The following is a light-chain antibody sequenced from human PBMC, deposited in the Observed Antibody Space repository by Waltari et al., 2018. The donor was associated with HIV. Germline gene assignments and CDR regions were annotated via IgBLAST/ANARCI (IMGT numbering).Light chain of an antibody. CDR3: QQYDNWPPWT. V-gene: IGKV3D-15*01. CDR1: QRVSSN. J-gene: IGKJ1*01. CDR2: GAS. Sequence: EVVMTQSPATLSVSPGERATLSCRASQRVSSNLAWYQQKPGQAPRLLIYGASTRANGIPARFSGSGSGTDFTLTISSLQSEDFAVYYCQQYDNWPPWTFGQGTKVEI.